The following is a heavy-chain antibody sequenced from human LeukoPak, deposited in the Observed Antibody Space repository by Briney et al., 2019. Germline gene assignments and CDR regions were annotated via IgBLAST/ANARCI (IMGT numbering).Heavy chain of an antibody. V-gene: IGHV4-59*01. J-gene: IGHJ3*02. Sequence: SETLSLTCTVSGGSISSYYWSWIRQPPGKGLEWIGYIYYSGSTNYNPSLKSRVTISVDTSKNQFSLKLSSVTAADTAVYYCAREVGAGKDLSHAFDIWGQGTMVTVSS. CDR3: AREVGAGKDLSHAFDI. CDR2: IYYSGST. CDR1: GGSISSYY. D-gene: IGHD1-26*01.